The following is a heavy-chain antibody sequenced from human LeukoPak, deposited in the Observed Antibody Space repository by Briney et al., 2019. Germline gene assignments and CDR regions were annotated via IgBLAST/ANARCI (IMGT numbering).Heavy chain of an antibody. J-gene: IGHJ6*02. CDR2: ISAYNGNT. D-gene: IGHD5-18*01. CDR1: GYTFTSYG. V-gene: IGHV1-18*01. Sequence: ASVKVSCKASGYTFTSYGISWVRQAPGQGLEWMGWISAYNGNTIYAQKLQGRVTMTTDTSTSTAYMELRSLRSDDTAVYYCASGGTAMASGEHYYYGMDVWGQGTTVTVSS. CDR3: ASGGTAMASGEHYYYGMDV.